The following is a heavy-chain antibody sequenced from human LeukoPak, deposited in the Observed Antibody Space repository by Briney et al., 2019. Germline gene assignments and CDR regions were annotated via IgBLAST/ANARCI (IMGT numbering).Heavy chain of an antibody. CDR2: INPSGGST. CDR1: GYTFTSYY. D-gene: IGHD2-8*01. V-gene: IGHV1-46*01. Sequence: ASVKVSCKASGYTFTSYYMHWVRQAPGQGLEWMGIINPSGGSTSYAQKFQGRVTMTRDTSTSTVYMELSSLRSVDTAVYYCARDLGYCTNGVCYTSWYFDYWGQGTLVTVSS. CDR3: ARDLGYCTNGVCYTSWYFDY. J-gene: IGHJ4*02.